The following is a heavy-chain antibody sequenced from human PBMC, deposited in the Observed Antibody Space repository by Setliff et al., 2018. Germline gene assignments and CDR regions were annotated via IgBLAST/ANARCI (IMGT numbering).Heavy chain of an antibody. CDR2: IWYDGSNK. D-gene: IGHD2-15*01. J-gene: IGHJ4*02. CDR1: GFTFSSCG. Sequence: QTGGSLRLSCAASGFTFSSCGMHWVRQAPGKGLEWVAVIWYDGSNKYYADSVKGRFTISRDNSKNTVYLRMNSLRAEDTALYYCAKDSFTLVGNQLDYWGQGTLVTVSS. CDR3: AKDSFTLVGNQLDY. V-gene: IGHV3-33*06.